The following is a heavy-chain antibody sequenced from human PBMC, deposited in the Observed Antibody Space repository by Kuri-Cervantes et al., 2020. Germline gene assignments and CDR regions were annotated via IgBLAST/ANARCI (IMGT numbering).Heavy chain of an antibody. CDR3: ATDGGPYGSGSYPRV. J-gene: IGHJ3*01. Sequence: SVKVSCKASGGTFSSYAISWVRQAPGQGLEWMGGIIPIFGTANYAQKFQGRVTMTEDTSTDTAYMELSSLRSEDTAVYYCATDGGPYGSGSYPRVWGQGTMVTVSS. V-gene: IGHV1-69*06. D-gene: IGHD3-10*01. CDR2: IIPIFGTA. CDR1: GGTFSSYA.